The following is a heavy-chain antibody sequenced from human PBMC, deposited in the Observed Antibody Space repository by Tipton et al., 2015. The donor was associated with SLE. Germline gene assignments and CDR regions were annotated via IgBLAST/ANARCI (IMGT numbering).Heavy chain of an antibody. J-gene: IGHJ3*02. CDR3: AGTYSSGWSDAFDI. D-gene: IGHD6-19*01. V-gene: IGHV4-34*01. Sequence: GLVKPSETLSLTCAVYGGSFSGYYWSWIRQPPGKGLEWIGEINHSGSTNYNPSLKSRVTISVDTSKNQFSLKLGSVTAADTAVYYCAGTYSSGWSDAFDIWGQGTMVTVSS. CDR1: GGSFSGYY. CDR2: INHSGST.